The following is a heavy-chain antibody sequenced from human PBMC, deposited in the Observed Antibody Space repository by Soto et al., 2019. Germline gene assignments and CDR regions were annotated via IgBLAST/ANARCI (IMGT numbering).Heavy chain of an antibody. CDR2: ISWNSGSR. J-gene: IGHJ4*02. D-gene: IGHD3-9*01. V-gene: IGHV3-9*01. CDR1: GFSFDDYA. Sequence: EEQLVESWGGLVQPGMSLRLSCAASGFSFDDYAMHWVRQVPGKGLEWVAGISWNSGSRGFADSVKGRFTTFRDNTNNARHVQMISLREDATALYCCAKASLRYVDWPGYFDCWGQGILVTGPS. CDR3: AKASLRYVDWPGYFDC.